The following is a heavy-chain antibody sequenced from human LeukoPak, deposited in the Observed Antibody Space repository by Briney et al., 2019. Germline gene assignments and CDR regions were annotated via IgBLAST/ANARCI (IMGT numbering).Heavy chain of an antibody. CDR2: IYYSGST. D-gene: IGHD2-8*01. V-gene: IGHV4-31*03. J-gene: IGHJ4*02. Sequence: SETLSLTCTVSGGSISSGVNYWSWIRQHPGEGLEWIGYIYYSGSTYYNPSLKSRVTISVDTSKNQSSLKLSSVTAADTAVYYCARAYCTNGVCYYVDYWGQGTLVTVSS. CDR3: ARAYCTNGVCYYVDY. CDR1: GGSISSGVNY.